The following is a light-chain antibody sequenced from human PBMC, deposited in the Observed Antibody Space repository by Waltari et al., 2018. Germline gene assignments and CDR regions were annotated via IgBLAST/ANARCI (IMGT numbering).Light chain of an antibody. CDR3: CSYAGSSTVV. V-gene: IGLV2-23*02. CDR2: DVN. Sequence: QSALTQPASVSGSPGQSVTISCPGTRSGVGGYNYVPRYPPPPGKAPKPIIYDVNKLPSGVSGRFSGSKSGNTASLTISGLQAEDEADFYCCSYAGSSTVVFGGGTKLTVL. J-gene: IGLJ2*01. CDR1: RSGVGGYNY.